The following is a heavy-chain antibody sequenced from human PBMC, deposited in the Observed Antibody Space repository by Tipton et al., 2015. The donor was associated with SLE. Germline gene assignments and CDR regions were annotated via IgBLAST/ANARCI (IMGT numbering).Heavy chain of an antibody. Sequence: TLSLTCTVSGGSISRYYWSWIRQPPGKGLEWIGYIYYSGSTFYNPSLKSRVTISVDTSENQFSLQLSSVTAADTAVYYCARGGGCSSTSCYRGNQRYYYYYMDVWGKGTTVTVSS. CDR3: ARGGGCSSTSCYRGNQRYYYYYMDV. J-gene: IGHJ6*03. CDR1: GGSISRYY. CDR2: IYYSGST. D-gene: IGHD2-2*01. V-gene: IGHV4-59*12.